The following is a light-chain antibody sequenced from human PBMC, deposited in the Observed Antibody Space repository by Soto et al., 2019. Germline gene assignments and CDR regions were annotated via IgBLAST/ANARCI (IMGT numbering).Light chain of an antibody. CDR2: TAS. CDR1: QSVNNNY. J-gene: IGKJ2*01. Sequence: EIVLTQSPDTLSLSPGERATLSCRASQSVNNNYLAWYQQKPGQAPRLLIYTASSRATGVPDRFTGSGSGTNFTLTNYTLEPGEFAVYYCQQVGGLPFSFGQGTKVEIK. V-gene: IGKV3-20*01. CDR3: QQVGGLPFS.